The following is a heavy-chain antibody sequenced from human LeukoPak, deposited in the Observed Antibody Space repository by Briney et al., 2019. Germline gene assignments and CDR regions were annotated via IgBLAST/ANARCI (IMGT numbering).Heavy chain of an antibody. D-gene: IGHD2-2*01. J-gene: IGHJ5*02. CDR2: IYTSGST. CDR3: ARTRSHCSSTSCLWFDP. Sequence: SETLSLTCTVSGGSISSGSYYWSWIRQPAGKGLGWIGRIYTSGSTNYNPSLKSRVTISVDTSKNQFSLKLSSVTAADTAVYYCARTRSHCSSTSCLWFDPWGQGTLVTVSS. V-gene: IGHV4-61*02. CDR1: GGSISSGSYY.